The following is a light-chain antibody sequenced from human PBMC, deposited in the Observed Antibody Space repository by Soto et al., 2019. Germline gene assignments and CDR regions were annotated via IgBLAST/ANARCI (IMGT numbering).Light chain of an antibody. J-gene: IGKJ1*01. CDR3: HHYGSSPRT. V-gene: IGKV3-20*01. Sequence: EIVLTQSPGTLSLSPGDRATLSCRASQSVSSNYLAWYQQKPGQAPRLLIYGASMRATGIPDRFSASGSGTDFTLTIRRLEPGDFAMYFCHHYGSSPRTFGQGTKVEIK. CDR1: QSVSSNY. CDR2: GAS.